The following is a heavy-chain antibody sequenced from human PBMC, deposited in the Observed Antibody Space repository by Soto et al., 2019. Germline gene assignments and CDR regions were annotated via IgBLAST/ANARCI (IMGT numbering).Heavy chain of an antibody. CDR2: IIPIFGTA. D-gene: IGHD5-18*01. Sequence: SVKVSCKASGGTFSSYAISWVRQAPGQGLEWMGGIIPIFGTANYAQKFQGRVTITADESTSTAYMELSSLRSEDTAVYYCARGFVDTAMAFDYWGQGTLVTVSS. V-gene: IGHV1-69*13. J-gene: IGHJ4*02. CDR1: GGTFSSYA. CDR3: ARGFVDTAMAFDY.